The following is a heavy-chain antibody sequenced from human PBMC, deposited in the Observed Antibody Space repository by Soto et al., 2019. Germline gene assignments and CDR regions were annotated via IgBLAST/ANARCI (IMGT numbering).Heavy chain of an antibody. CDR2: ISYSGST. CDR1: GGSISSYY. Sequence: SETLSLTCTVSGGSISSYYWSWIRQPPGKGLECIGYISYSGSTNYNPSLKSRVTISIDTSKNQFSLKLSSVTAADTAVYYCARGSGSYYAYWGQGTLVTVSS. CDR3: ARGSGSYYAY. V-gene: IGHV4-59*01. J-gene: IGHJ4*02. D-gene: IGHD1-26*01.